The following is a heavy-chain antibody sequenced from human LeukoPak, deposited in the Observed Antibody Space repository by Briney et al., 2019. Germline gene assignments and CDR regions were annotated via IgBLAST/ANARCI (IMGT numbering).Heavy chain of an antibody. J-gene: IGHJ4*02. Sequence: GGSLRLSCAASGFSSSDYPMHWVRQAPGKGLESVSAISSNGGSTYYATSVKGRFTISRDNSRNTLYLQMGSLRPEDMAVYYCSRRGRDYGLDYWGQGTLVTVSS. CDR3: SRRGRDYGLDY. D-gene: IGHD4/OR15-4a*01. V-gene: IGHV3-64*01. CDR2: ISSNGGST. CDR1: GFSSSDYP.